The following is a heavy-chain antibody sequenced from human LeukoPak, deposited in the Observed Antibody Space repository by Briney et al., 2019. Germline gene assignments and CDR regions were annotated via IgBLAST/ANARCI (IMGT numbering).Heavy chain of an antibody. D-gene: IGHD6-6*01. Sequence: GGSLRLSCAASGFAFSTYSMNWVRQAPGKGLEWVSYISSSISLIYYADSVKGRFTISRDNAKNSLYLQMDSLRAEDTAVYYCTRDPEALDYWGQGTLVTVSS. V-gene: IGHV3-48*04. CDR3: TRDPEALDY. J-gene: IGHJ4*02. CDR1: GFAFSTYS. CDR2: ISSSISLI.